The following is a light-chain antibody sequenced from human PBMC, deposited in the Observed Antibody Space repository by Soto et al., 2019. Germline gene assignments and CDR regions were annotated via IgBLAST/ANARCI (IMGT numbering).Light chain of an antibody. Sequence: QSVLTQPPSVSGAPGQRVTISCNGSSSNIGAGYAVHWYQQLPGTAPKLLIYGNNNRPSGVPDPFSGSKSGTSASLAITGLQAEDETDYYCQSYDSNLSVVFGTGTKLTVL. V-gene: IGLV1-40*01. CDR2: GNN. CDR3: QSYDSNLSVV. J-gene: IGLJ1*01. CDR1: SSNIGAGYA.